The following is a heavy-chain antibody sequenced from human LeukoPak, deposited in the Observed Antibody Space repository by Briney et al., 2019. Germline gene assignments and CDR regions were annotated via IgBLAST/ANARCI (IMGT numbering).Heavy chain of an antibody. CDR3: AKDISPLTRMDTAMGDPLDY. J-gene: IGHJ4*02. D-gene: IGHD5-18*01. CDR1: GFTFDDYA. Sequence: PGGSLRLSCAASGFTFDDYAMHWVRQAPGKGLEWVSGISWNSGSIGYADSVKGRFTISRDNAKNSLYLQMNSLRAEDTALYYCAKDISPLTRMDTAMGDPLDYWGQGTLVTVSS. CDR2: ISWNSGSI. V-gene: IGHV3-9*01.